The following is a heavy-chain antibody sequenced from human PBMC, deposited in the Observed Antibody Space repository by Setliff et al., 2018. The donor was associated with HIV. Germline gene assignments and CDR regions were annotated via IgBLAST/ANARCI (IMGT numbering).Heavy chain of an antibody. CDR3: TRPQYFYDIGGSDY. J-gene: IGHJ4*02. CDR2: IKTRADNYAT. D-gene: IGHD3-22*01. CDR1: GFTFSGSP. Sequence: GESLTISCAASGFTFSGSPIHWVRQASGKGLEWLGRIKTRADNYATAYAASVKGRFTISRDDSMNTAYLQMNSLKIEDTAVYYCTRPQYFYDIGGSDYWGQGTQVTVSS. V-gene: IGHV3-73*01.